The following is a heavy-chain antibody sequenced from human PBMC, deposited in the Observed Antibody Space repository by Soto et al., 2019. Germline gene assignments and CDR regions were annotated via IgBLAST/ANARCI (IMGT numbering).Heavy chain of an antibody. D-gene: IGHD6-19*01. CDR1: GFTFSSYW. CDR2: IKQDGSEK. V-gene: IGHV3-7*01. Sequence: EVQLVESGGGLVQPGGSLRLSCTASGFTFSSYWMSWVRQAPGEGLEWVANIKQDGSEKYYVDSVKGRFTISRDNAKNALNLKMNSLRAEDGAVYDGAREQWRDYWVQRTLVTVSS. CDR3: AREQWRDY. J-gene: IGHJ4*02.